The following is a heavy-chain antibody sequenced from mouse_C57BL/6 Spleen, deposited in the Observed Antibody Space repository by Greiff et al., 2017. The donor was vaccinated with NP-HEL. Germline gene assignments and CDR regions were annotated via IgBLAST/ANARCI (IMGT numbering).Heavy chain of an antibody. CDR2: IDPSDSET. D-gene: IGHD2-3*01. Sequence: QVQLQQPGAELVRPGSSVKLSCKASGYTFTSYWMHWVKQRPIQGLEWIGNIDPSDSETHYNQKFKDKATLTVDKSSSTAYMQLSSLTSEDSAFCYCARGGPWLLDAMDDWGQGTSVTVSS. V-gene: IGHV1-52*01. CDR1: GYTFTSYW. CDR3: ARGGPWLLDAMDD. J-gene: IGHJ4*01.